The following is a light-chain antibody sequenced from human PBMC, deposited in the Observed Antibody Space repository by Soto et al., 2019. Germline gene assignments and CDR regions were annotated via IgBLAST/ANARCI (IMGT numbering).Light chain of an antibody. CDR3: SSYAGINNVI. CDR2: RNN. Sequence: QSVLTQPPSASGTPGQRVTISCSGSSSNIGSNYVYWYQQLPGTAPKLLIYRNNQRPSGVPDRFSGSKSGNTASLTVSGLQADDEGDYYCSSYAGINNVIFGAGTKVTVL. J-gene: IGLJ2*01. CDR1: SSNIGSNY. V-gene: IGLV1-47*01.